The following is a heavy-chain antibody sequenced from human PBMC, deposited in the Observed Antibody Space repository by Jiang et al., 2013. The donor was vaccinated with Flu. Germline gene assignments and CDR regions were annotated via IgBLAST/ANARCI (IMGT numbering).Heavy chain of an antibody. D-gene: IGHD2-21*02. CDR1: SGSISSHY. V-gene: IGHV4-59*08. CDR2: IHNMGTT. CDR3: ARSYCGGDCYSMFGYSYYGMDV. J-gene: IGHJ6*02. Sequence: VKPSETLSLTCTVSSGSISSHYWSWIRQPPGKGLEWIGYIHNMGTTNYNPSLKSRVTISIDTSTNQFSLKLISVTAPDTAVYYCARSYCGGDCYSMFGYSYYGMDVWGQGTTVTVSS.